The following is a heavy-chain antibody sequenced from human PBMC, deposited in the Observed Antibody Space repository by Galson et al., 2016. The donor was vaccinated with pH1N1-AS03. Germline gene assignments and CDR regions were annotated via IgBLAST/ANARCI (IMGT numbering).Heavy chain of an antibody. Sequence: SVKVSCKASGYTFSDYYVHWVRQAPGQELEWMGWINPSSGGTKYAQKFQGRVTMTSDTSISTAFMELSRLTSDDTAVYFCARGGGSSLDYWGQGTLVPVSS. CDR1: GYTFSDYY. V-gene: IGHV1-2*02. D-gene: IGHD1-26*01. CDR2: INPSSGGT. J-gene: IGHJ4*02. CDR3: ARGGGSSLDY.